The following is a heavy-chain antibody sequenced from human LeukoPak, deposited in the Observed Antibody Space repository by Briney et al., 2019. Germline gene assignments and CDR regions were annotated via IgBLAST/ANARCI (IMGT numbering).Heavy chain of an antibody. J-gene: IGHJ6*04. CDR1: GGSFSGYY. D-gene: IGHD6-13*01. CDR3: ARSYSSSRFIMDV. Sequence: SETLSLTCAVYGGSFSGYYWGWIRQPPGKGLEWIGEINHSGSTNYNPSLKSRVTISVDTSKNQSSLKLSSVTAADTAVYYCARSYSSSRFIMDVWGKGTTVTVSS. CDR2: INHSGST. V-gene: IGHV4-34*01.